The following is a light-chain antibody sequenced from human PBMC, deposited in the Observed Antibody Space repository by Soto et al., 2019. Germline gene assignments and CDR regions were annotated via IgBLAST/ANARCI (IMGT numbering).Light chain of an antibody. J-gene: IGLJ1*01. Sequence: QSVLTQPPAASETPGQTYSIPCSGSNSNIASNTVNWYQHLPGTAPKLLIYYTNQRPSGVPDRFSGSKSGTSASLAISGLQSEDESDYYCAAWDDTLKRYVFGTGTKVTVL. CDR3: AAWDDTLKRYV. CDR2: YTN. V-gene: IGLV1-44*01. CDR1: NSNIASNT.